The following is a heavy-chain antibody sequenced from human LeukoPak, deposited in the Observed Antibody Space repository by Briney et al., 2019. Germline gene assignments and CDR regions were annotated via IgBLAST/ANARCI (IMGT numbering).Heavy chain of an antibody. CDR3: ARGPRGIVVVPAAIDYFDY. CDR2: IYYSGST. V-gene: IGHV4-39*07. D-gene: IGHD2-2*02. CDR1: GGSISRSGYC. J-gene: IGHJ4*02. Sequence: SDTLCLTCAVAGGSISRSGYCWGWIRQTPGKGLEWIGSIYYSGSTYYNPSLKSRVTISVDTSKNQFSLKLSSVTAADTAVYYCARGPRGIVVVPAAIDYFDYWGQGTLVTVSS.